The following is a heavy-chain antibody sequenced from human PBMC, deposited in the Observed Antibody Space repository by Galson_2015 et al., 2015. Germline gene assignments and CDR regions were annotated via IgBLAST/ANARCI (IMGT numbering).Heavy chain of an antibody. D-gene: IGHD2-2*01. CDR2: IIPIFGTA. J-gene: IGHJ5*02. Sequence: SVKVSCKASGGTFSSYAISWVRQAPGQGLEWMGGIIPIFGTANYAQKFQGRVTITADESTSTAYMELSSLRSEDTAVYYCARDLIEGYCSSTSCQTYNWFDPWGQGTLVTVSS. V-gene: IGHV1-69*13. CDR3: ARDLIEGYCSSTSCQTYNWFDP. CDR1: GGTFSSYA.